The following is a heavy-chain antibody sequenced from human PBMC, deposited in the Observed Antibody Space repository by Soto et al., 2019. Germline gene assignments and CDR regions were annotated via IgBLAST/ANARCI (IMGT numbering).Heavy chain of an antibody. CDR2: MSSDGKTK. V-gene: IGHV3-30*03. D-gene: IGHD1-1*01. J-gene: IGHJ4*02. Sequence: PGGSLRLSCAASGFTFNTSGVHWVRQAPGKGLEWVALMSSDGKTKFYGDSVKGRFTISRDNPKNTLYLQMNSLRPEDTAVYYFAAHSGKHRNHFDSWGLGTLLTGSS. CDR1: GFTFNTSG. CDR3: AAHSGKHRNHFDS.